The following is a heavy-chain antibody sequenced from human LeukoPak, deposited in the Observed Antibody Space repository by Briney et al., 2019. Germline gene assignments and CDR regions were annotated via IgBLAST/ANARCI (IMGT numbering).Heavy chain of an antibody. CDR2: IKSKTDGGTT. Sequence: GGSLRLSCAASGFTFSNAWMSWVRQAPGKGLEWVGRIKSKTDGGTTDYAAPVKGRFTISRDDSKNTLYLQMNSLKAEDTAVYYCTTDWALRLYSSGPDGYWGQGTLVTVSS. V-gene: IGHV3-15*01. CDR3: TTDWALRLYSSGPDGY. CDR1: GFTFSNAW. J-gene: IGHJ4*02. D-gene: IGHD6-19*01.